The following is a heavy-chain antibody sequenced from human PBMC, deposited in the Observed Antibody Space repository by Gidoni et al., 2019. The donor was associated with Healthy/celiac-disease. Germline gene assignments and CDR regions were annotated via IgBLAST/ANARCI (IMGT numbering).Heavy chain of an antibody. CDR3: ARFITGTPANNWFDP. Sequence: QVQLQESGPGLVKPSGTLSLTCAVSAGSISSSNWWRWVRQPPGKGLEWIGEIYHSGSTNYNPSLKSRVTISVDKSKNQFSLKLSSVTAADTAVYYCARFITGTPANNWFDPWGQGTLVTVSS. D-gene: IGHD1-20*01. CDR2: IYHSGST. V-gene: IGHV4-4*02. J-gene: IGHJ5*02. CDR1: AGSISSSNW.